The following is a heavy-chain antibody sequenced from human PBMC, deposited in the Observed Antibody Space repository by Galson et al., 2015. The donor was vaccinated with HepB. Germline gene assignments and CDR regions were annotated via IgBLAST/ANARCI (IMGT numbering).Heavy chain of an antibody. CDR1: GYTFSSYA. CDR3: AREMTTNDGFDI. V-gene: IGHV1-18*01. D-gene: IGHD5-24*01. Sequence: SVKVSCKASGYTFSSYAINWVRQAPGQGLEWMGWISVDDDNTNYAQRLQDRLTMSTDTSTNTAYMELRSLRSDDTAVYYCAREMTTNDGFDIRGQGTMVTVSS. J-gene: IGHJ3*02. CDR2: ISVDDDNT.